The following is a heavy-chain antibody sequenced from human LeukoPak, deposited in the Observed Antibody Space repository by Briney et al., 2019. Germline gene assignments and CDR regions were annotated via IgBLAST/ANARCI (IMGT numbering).Heavy chain of an antibody. Sequence: PGGSLRLSCAASGFTFSSYSMNWVRQAPGEGLEWVSYISSLSGTIYYADSVKGRFTISRDNSKNTLYLQMNSLRAEDTAVYYCAKDDSSGYYSETITLDYWGQGTLVTVSS. V-gene: IGHV3-48*01. CDR1: GFTFSSYS. D-gene: IGHD3-22*01. J-gene: IGHJ4*02. CDR2: ISSLSGTI. CDR3: AKDDSSGYYSETITLDY.